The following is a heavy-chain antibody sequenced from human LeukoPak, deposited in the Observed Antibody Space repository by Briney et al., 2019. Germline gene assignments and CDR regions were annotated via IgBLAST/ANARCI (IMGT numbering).Heavy chain of an antibody. J-gene: IGHJ5*02. Sequence: PSETLSLTCTVSGGPISNYYWSWIRQPPGKGLEWIGYIYYSGSTNYNPSLKSRVTISVDTSKNQFSLKLSSVTAADTAVYYCARENTGGWFDPWGQGTLVTVSS. D-gene: IGHD5-18*01. CDR2: IYYSGST. CDR1: GGPISNYY. V-gene: IGHV4-59*01. CDR3: ARENTGGWFDP.